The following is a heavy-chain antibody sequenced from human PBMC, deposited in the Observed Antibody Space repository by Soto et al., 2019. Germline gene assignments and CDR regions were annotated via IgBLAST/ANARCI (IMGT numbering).Heavy chain of an antibody. CDR2: ISYDGRDK. Sequence: QVQLVESGGGVVQPARSLRISCASSGFTFSSYAMHWVRRAPGTGLEWVAVISYDGRDKYYPDSGKGRFTISKDNSKNTLYLQMNSRRAEDTADYYWARSAGGSYPQYDYWGQGTLVTVSS. D-gene: IGHD1-26*01. CDR1: GFTFSSYA. V-gene: IGHV3-30*04. J-gene: IGHJ4*02. CDR3: ARSAGGSYPQYDY.